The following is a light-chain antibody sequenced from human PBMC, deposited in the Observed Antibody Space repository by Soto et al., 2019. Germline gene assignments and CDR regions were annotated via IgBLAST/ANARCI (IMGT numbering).Light chain of an antibody. CDR1: SSDVGGYNN. J-gene: IGLJ3*02. V-gene: IGLV2-8*01. CDR3: SSYAGSNNWV. Sequence: QSALTQPPSASGSPGQSVTISCTGTSSDVGGYNNVSWYQQHPGKAPQLMIYEVSKRPSGVPDRFSGSKSGNTASLTVSGRQAEDEADYYCSSYAGSNNWVFGGGTKLTVL. CDR2: EVS.